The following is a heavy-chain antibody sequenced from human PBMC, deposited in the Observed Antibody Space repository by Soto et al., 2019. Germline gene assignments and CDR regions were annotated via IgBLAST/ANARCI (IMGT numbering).Heavy chain of an antibody. CDR1: GGSINTYNLF. J-gene: IGHJ4*02. CDR2: IHYGGNA. D-gene: IGHD2-21*02. Sequence: QWQLQESGPGLVGPSETLSLTCTVSGGSINTYNLFWAWVRQPPGKGLEWIASIHYGGNAYYSPSLSTRVTISRDTSDNRVSLEMTSVTAADTAVYYCARINVTLDLWGPGTLVTVSS. CDR3: ARINVTLDL. V-gene: IGHV4-39*01.